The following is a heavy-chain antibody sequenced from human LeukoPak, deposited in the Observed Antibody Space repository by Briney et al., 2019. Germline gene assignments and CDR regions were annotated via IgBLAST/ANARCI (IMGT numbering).Heavy chain of an antibody. CDR2: ISSNGGST. D-gene: IGHD1-26*01. CDR3: ARAAGATTRGAFDI. Sequence: GGSLRLSCAASGFTFSSYAMHWVRQAPGKGLEYVSAISSNGGSTYYANSVKGRFTISRDNSKNTLYLQMGSLRAEDMAVYYCARAAGATTRGAFDIWGQGTMVTVSS. J-gene: IGHJ3*02. V-gene: IGHV3-64*01. CDR1: GFTFSSYA.